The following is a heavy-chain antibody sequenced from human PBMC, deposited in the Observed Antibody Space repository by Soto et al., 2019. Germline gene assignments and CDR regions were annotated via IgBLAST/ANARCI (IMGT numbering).Heavy chain of an antibody. CDR3: ARLDVMVTTVTYYYYGMDV. CDR2: IYYSGST. V-gene: IGHV4-39*01. CDR1: GGSRSSSSYY. Sequence: SETLSLTCTVSGGSRSSSSYYWGWIRQPPGKGLEWIGSIYYSGSTYYNPSLKSRVTISVDTSKNQFSLKLISVTAADTAVYYCARLDVMVTTVTYYYYGMDVWGQGTTVT. J-gene: IGHJ6*02. D-gene: IGHD4-4*01.